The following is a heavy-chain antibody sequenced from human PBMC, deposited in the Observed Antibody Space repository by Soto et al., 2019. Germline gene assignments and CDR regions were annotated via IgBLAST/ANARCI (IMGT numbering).Heavy chain of an antibody. Sequence: PSETLSLTCTVSGGSIRSYYWNWIRQPPGKGLEWIGYISYSGNANYNPSLKSRVTMSVDTSKNQFSLKLSSVTAADTAVYYCARDRVLRFLEWLSPRWYMDVWGKGTTVTVSS. J-gene: IGHJ6*03. CDR1: GGSIRSYY. CDR3: ARDRVLRFLEWLSPRWYMDV. V-gene: IGHV4-59*12. CDR2: ISYSGNA. D-gene: IGHD3-3*01.